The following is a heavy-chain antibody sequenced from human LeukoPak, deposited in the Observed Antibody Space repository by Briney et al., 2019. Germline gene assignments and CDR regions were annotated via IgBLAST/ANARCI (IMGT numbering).Heavy chain of an antibody. V-gene: IGHV1-18*04. J-gene: IGHJ3*02. CDR3: ARDLDDIVVVPAAIRVNAFDI. CDR2: ISAYNGNT. Sequence: ASVKVSCKASGYTFTGYYMHWVRQAPGQGLEWMGWISAYNGNTNYAQKLQGRVTMTTDTSTSTAYMELRSLRSDDTAVYYCARDLDDIVVVPAAIRVNAFDIWGQGTMVTVSS. CDR1: GYTFTGYY. D-gene: IGHD2-2*02.